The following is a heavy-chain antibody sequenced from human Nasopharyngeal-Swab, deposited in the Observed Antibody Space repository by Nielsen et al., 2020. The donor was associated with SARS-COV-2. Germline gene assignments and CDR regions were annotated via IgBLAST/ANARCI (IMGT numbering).Heavy chain of an antibody. J-gene: IGHJ4*02. D-gene: IGHD3-10*01. CDR2: INHSGST. CDR3: ARGFRHYYGSGSDRFDY. Sequence: WIRQPPGKGLEWIGEINHSGSTNCNPSLKSRVTISVDTSKNQFSLKLSSVTAADTAVYYCARGFRHYYGSGSDRFDYWGQGTLVTVSS. V-gene: IGHV4-34*01.